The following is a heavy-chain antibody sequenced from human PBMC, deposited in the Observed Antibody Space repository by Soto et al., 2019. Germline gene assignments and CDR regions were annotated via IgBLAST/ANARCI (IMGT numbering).Heavy chain of an antibody. CDR1: GFSFSSYS. Sequence: PGGAPRLSFSASGFSFSSYSMNWVRPAPGKGLEWVSSISSSSSYIYYADSVKGRFTISRDNAKNSLYLQMNSLRAEDTAVYYCARDYYDSSGYINYWGQGTLVTVSS. V-gene: IGHV3-21*01. J-gene: IGHJ4*02. CDR2: ISSSSSYI. CDR3: ARDYYDSSGYINY. D-gene: IGHD3-22*01.